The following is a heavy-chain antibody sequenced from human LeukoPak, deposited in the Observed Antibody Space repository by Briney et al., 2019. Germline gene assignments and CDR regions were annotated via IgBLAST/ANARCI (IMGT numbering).Heavy chain of an antibody. J-gene: IGHJ6*03. CDR2: IRYDGSNK. V-gene: IGHV3-30*02. CDR3: AKQPTYSSGWGNYYYYYMDV. Sequence: GGSLRLSCAASGFTFSSYGMHWVRQAPDKGLGWVAFIRYDGSNKYYADSVKGRFTISRDNSKNTLYLQMNSLRAEDTAVYYCAKQPTYSSGWGNYYYYYMDVWGKGTTVTISS. D-gene: IGHD6-19*01. CDR1: GFTFSSYG.